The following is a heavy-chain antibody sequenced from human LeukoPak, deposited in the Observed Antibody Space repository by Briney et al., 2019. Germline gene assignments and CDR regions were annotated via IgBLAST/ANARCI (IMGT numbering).Heavy chain of an antibody. V-gene: IGHV1-18*01. CDR2: ISAYNGNT. CDR1: GYTFTSYG. Sequence: GASVKVSCKASGYTFTSYGISWVRQAPGQGLEWMGWISAYNGNTNYAQKLQGRVTMTTDTSTSTAYMELRSLRFDDTAVYYCARDTYYDFWSGYPLDAFDIWGQGTMVTVSS. CDR3: ARDTYYDFWSGYPLDAFDI. J-gene: IGHJ3*02. D-gene: IGHD3-3*01.